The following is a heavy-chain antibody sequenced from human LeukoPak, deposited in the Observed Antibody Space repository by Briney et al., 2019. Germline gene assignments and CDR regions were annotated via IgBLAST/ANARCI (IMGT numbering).Heavy chain of an antibody. CDR3: ARASVRAGDAFDI. CDR2: IWYDGSNK. J-gene: IGHJ3*02. Sequence: GRSLRLSCAASGFTFSSYGMHWVRQAPAKGLEWVAVIWYDGSNKYYADSVKGRFTISRDNSKNTLYLQMNSLRAEDTAVYYCARASVRAGDAFDIWGQGTMVTVSS. V-gene: IGHV3-33*01. D-gene: IGHD6-19*01. CDR1: GFTFSSYG.